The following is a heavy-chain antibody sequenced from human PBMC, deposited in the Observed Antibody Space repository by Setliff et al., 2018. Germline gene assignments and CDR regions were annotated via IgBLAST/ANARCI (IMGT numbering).Heavy chain of an antibody. D-gene: IGHD3-3*01. J-gene: IGHJ4*02. Sequence: SETLSLTCTVSGGSISSYYWSWIRQPPGKGLEWIGYIYHSGSTYYNPSLKTRVTISVDTSKNQFSLRLSSVTAADTAVYYCAARSTPYYDLWSGPLDYWGLGTLVTVSS. CDR3: AARSTPYYDLWSGPLDY. CDR2: IYHSGST. CDR1: GGSISSYY. V-gene: IGHV4-59*04.